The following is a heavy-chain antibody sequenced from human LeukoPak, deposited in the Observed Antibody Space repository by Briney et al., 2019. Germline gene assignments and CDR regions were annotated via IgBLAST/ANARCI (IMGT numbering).Heavy chain of an antibody. J-gene: IGHJ6*03. CDR3: ARGAMVGAEYYYMDV. CDR1: GGSISNAAYY. CDR2: IYYSGST. D-gene: IGHD5-18*01. V-gene: IGHV4-31*02. Sequence: SETPSLTCTVAGGSISNAAYYWSWIRQHPGKGLEWIGYIYYSGSTYYNPSLKSRVIISVDTSKNQFSLKLSSVTAADTAVYYCARGAMVGAEYYYMDVWGKGTTVTVSS.